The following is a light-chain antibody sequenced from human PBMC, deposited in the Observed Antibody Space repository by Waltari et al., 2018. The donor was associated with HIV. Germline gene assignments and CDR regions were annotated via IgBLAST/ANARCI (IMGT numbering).Light chain of an antibody. Sequence: SYELTQPHSVSVSPGQPARITCPGAVLTMPYIYLYQQKPGQAPVLVIYKDKKRPSGIPERFSGSSTGTTVTLTISGVQAEDEADYYCQSADSSTTYWVFGGGTKLTVL. J-gene: IGLJ3*02. CDR1: VLTMPY. CDR2: KDK. CDR3: QSADSSTTYWV. V-gene: IGLV3-25*03.